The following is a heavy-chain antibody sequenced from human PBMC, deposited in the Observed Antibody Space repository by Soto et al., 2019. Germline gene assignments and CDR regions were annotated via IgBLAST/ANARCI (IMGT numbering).Heavy chain of an antibody. D-gene: IGHD6-13*01. Sequence: ASVKVSCKASGYTFTSYDINWVRKATGQGLEWMGWMNPNSGNTGYAQKFQGRVTMTRNTSISTAYMELSSLRSEDTAVYYCARGGYSSSWYYYYGMDVWGQGTTVTVSS. V-gene: IGHV1-8*01. CDR1: GYTFTSYD. CDR2: MNPNSGNT. CDR3: ARGGYSSSWYYYYGMDV. J-gene: IGHJ6*02.